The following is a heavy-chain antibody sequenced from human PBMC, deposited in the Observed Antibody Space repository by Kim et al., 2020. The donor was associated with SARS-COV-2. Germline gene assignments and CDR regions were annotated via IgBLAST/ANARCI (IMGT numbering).Heavy chain of an antibody. CDR1: GFSLSSRGMC. Sequence: SGPTLVNPTPTLTLTCTFSGFSLSSRGMCVSWIRQPPGKALEWLARIDWVDDKYYSRSLKTRLTISKDTSKNQVVLTMTDMDPVDTATYYCARKVADSSGYYVHFDYWGLGTLVTVSS. CDR2: IDWVDDK. J-gene: IGHJ4*02. D-gene: IGHD3-22*01. CDR3: ARKVADSSGYYVHFDY. V-gene: IGHV2-70*11.